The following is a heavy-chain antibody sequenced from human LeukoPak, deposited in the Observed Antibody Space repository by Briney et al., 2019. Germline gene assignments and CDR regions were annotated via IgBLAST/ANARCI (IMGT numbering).Heavy chain of an antibody. D-gene: IGHD2-2*01. Sequence: ASVKVSCKASGYTFTSYGISWVRQAPGQGLEWVGWISAYNGNTNYAQKLQGRVTMTTDTSTSTAYMELRSLRSDDTAVYYCARKGYCSSTSCFDYWGQGTLVTVSS. J-gene: IGHJ4*02. V-gene: IGHV1-18*01. CDR3: ARKGYCSSTSCFDY. CDR1: GYTFTSYG. CDR2: ISAYNGNT.